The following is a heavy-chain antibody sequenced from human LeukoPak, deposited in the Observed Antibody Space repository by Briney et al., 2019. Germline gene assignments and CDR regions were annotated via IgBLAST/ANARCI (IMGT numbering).Heavy chain of an antibody. D-gene: IGHD5-18*01. CDR3: ARSTGYSYGSGSY. CDR1: GYSISSGYY. J-gene: IGHJ4*02. Sequence: SETLSLTCTVSGYSISSGYYWGWIRQPPGKGLEWIGSIYHSGSTYYNPSLKSRVTISVDTSKNQFSLKLSSVTAADTAVYYCARSTGYSYGSGSYWGQGTLVTVSS. CDR2: IYHSGST. V-gene: IGHV4-38-2*02.